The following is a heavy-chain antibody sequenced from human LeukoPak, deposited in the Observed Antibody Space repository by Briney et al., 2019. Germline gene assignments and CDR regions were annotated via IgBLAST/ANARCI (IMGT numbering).Heavy chain of an antibody. Sequence: GGSLRLSCAASGFSISSYAMNWVRQAPGKGLEWVSLISGSGGNTHYADSVKGRFTISRDISRNTLYLQMNSLRAEDTAVYYCAKDSRDWTYFDFWGQGTLVTVSS. J-gene: IGHJ4*02. CDR2: ISGSGGNT. D-gene: IGHD3/OR15-3a*01. V-gene: IGHV3-23*01. CDR3: AKDSRDWTYFDF. CDR1: GFSISSYA.